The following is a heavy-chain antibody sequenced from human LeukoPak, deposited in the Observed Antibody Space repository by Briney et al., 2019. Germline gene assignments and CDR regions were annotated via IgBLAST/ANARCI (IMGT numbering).Heavy chain of an antibody. D-gene: IGHD1-26*01. Sequence: ASVKVSCKASGYTFTKSYIHWVRQAPGQRLEWMGLINPGGDNTNYAQNFQGRVTITRDTSASTAYMELSSLRSEDMAVYYCARGGSYEDRLDYWGQGTLVTVSS. CDR2: INPGGDNT. CDR1: GYTFTKSY. CDR3: ARGGSYEDRLDY. V-gene: IGHV1-46*01. J-gene: IGHJ4*02.